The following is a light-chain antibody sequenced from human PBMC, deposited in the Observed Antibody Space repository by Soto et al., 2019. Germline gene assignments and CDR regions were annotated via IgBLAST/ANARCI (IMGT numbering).Light chain of an antibody. V-gene: IGLV2-11*01. J-gene: IGLJ3*02. Sequence: QSALTQSRSVSGSPGQSVTVSCTGTSSDVGVYKYVSWYQQHPGKVPKLLIYEVTQRPSGVPDRFSGSKSGDTASLTISGLQAEDEADYYCCSYAGSYTWVFGGGTKLTVL. CDR1: SSDVGVYKY. CDR3: CSYAGSYTWV. CDR2: EVT.